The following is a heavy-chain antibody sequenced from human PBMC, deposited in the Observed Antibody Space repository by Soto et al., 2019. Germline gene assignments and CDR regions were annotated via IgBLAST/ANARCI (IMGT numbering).Heavy chain of an antibody. J-gene: IGHJ6*02. CDR1: GFSLSTSGVG. V-gene: IGHV2-5*01. D-gene: IGHD2-21*01. Sequence: VSGPTLVNPTQTLTLTCTFSGFSLSTSGVGVGWIRQSPGKALEWLALIYWNDDKRYNPSLRSRLTITKGTSKNQVVLRMTNMDPVDTATYYCARDVVVIQYYYYGLDVWGPGTTVTVSS. CDR2: IYWNDDK. CDR3: ARDVVVIQYYYYGLDV.